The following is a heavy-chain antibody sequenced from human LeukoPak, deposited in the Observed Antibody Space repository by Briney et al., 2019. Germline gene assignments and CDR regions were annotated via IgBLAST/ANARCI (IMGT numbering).Heavy chain of an antibody. J-gene: IGHJ4*02. Sequence: SETLSLTCTVSGYSISSGYYWGWIRQPPGKGLEWIGSIYHSGSTYYNPSLKSRVTISVDTSKNQFSLKLSSVTAADTAVYCCAREDSGSSTWRLDYWGQGTLVTVSS. D-gene: IGHD1-26*01. CDR2: IYHSGST. CDR1: GYSISSGYY. CDR3: AREDSGSSTWRLDY. V-gene: IGHV4-38-2*02.